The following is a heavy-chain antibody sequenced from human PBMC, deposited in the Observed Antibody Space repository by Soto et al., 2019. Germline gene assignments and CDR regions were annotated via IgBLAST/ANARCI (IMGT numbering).Heavy chain of an antibody. CDR2: ISSSGYYI. D-gene: IGHD3-22*01. V-gene: IGHV3-21*01. J-gene: IGHJ4*02. CDR3: VRERDSERTYYYDSSDYAEF. Sequence: XESLSLSCAASGFTLSGYSMNWVRQAPGKGLEWVSSISSSGYYIYYADSVKGRFTISRDNAENSLYLQMNSLRAEDTAVYYCVRERDSERTYYYDSSDYAEFWGQGTLVNV. CDR1: GFTLSGYS.